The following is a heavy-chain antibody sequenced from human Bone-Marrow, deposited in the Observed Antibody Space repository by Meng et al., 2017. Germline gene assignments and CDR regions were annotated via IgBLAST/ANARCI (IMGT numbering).Heavy chain of an antibody. CDR1: GFTFSSYW. V-gene: IGHV3-74*01. J-gene: IGHJ3*02. CDR3: AKDMGSSGWYGAFDI. Sequence: GESLKISCAASGFTFSSYWMHWVRQAPGKGLVWVSRINSDGSSTSYADSVKGRFTISRDNAKNTLYLQMNSLRTEDTALYYCAKDMGSSGWYGAFDIWGQGTMVTVSS. D-gene: IGHD6-19*01. CDR2: INSDGSST.